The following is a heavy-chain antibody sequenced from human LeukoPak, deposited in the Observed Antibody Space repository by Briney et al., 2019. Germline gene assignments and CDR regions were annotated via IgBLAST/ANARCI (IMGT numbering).Heavy chain of an antibody. J-gene: IGHJ4*02. CDR1: GYTFTSYY. CDR3: ARGYSSAAGRARTFDY. CDR2: INPSGGST. Sequence: VASVKVSCKASGYTFTSYYMHWVRQAPGQGLEWMGIINPSGGSTSYAQKFQGRVTMTRDTSTSTVYMELSSLRSEDTAVYYCARGYSSAAGRARTFDYWGQGTLVTVSS. D-gene: IGHD6-13*01. V-gene: IGHV1-46*01.